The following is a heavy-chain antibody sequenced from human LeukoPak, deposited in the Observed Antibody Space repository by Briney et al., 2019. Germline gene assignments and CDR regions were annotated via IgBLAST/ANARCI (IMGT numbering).Heavy chain of an antibody. D-gene: IGHD3-9*01. V-gene: IGHV3-23*01. Sequence: QPGGSLRLSCAASGFTFGSYGMSWVRQAPGKGLEWVSSISDSGDGPYYADSVKGRFTIFRDNSNNTLYLQMNSLRAEDTAVYYCARALIYDILTGTKGEFDPWGQGTLVTVSS. CDR3: ARALIYDILTGTKGEFDP. CDR1: GFTFGSYG. CDR2: ISDSGDGP. J-gene: IGHJ5*02.